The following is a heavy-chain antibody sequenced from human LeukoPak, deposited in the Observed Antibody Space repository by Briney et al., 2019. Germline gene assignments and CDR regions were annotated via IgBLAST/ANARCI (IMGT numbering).Heavy chain of an antibody. CDR2: INQGGSET. V-gene: IGHV3-7*01. CDR1: GFTFRTYW. D-gene: IGHD6-6*01. CDR3: ARLIGDRTIYDY. Sequence: PGGSLRLSCAASGFTFRTYWMSWARQAPGKGLEGVASINQGGSETYYVESVKGRFTISRDNAMNSFFLQMNSLRAEDTAVYYCARLIGDRTIYDYWGQGTLVTVSS. J-gene: IGHJ4*02.